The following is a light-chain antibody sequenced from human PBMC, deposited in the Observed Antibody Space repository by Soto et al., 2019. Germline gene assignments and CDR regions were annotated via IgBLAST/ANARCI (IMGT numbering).Light chain of an antibody. CDR1: QNIINF. J-gene: IGKJ4*01. Sequence: DIQMTQSPFSLSASVGDRVTITCRASQNIINFLNWYQQKPGKAPKLLIFAASSLQSGVPSRFSGGGSGTDFTLTINSLQSEDYATYYCQQSYSTLSFGGGTRVEIK. CDR3: QQSYSTLS. V-gene: IGKV1-39*01. CDR2: AAS.